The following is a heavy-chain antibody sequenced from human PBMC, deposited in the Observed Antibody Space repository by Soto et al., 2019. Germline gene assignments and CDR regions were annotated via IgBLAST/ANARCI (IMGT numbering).Heavy chain of an antibody. D-gene: IGHD2-8*02. CDR3: EAPTHEIRSTEYCGV. V-gene: IGHV1-58*01. Sequence: QMQLVQSGPEVQKPGTSVKVSCKASGFTFTSSAVQWVRQARGQRLEWIGWIVVGSGNTNYAQKFQERVTITRDMSTSKAYRETISMRLKNTAVYYCEAPTHEIRSTEYCGVWRQGTMDTGSS. CDR1: GFTFTSSA. J-gene: IGHJ4*01. CDR2: IVVGSGNT.